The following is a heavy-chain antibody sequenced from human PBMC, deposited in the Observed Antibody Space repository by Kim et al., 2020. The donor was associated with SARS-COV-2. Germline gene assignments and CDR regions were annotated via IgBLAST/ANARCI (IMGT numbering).Heavy chain of an antibody. CDR3: AIDPYYYDSSGYYPVYAFDI. D-gene: IGHD3-22*01. CDR1: GFTFSSYG. V-gene: IGHV3-33*01. Sequence: GGSLRLSCAASGFTFSSYGMHWVRQAPGKGLEWVAVIWYDGSNKYYADSVKGRFTISRDNSKNTLYLQMNSLRAEDTAVYYCAIDPYYYDSSGYYPVYAFDIWGQGTMVTV. CDR2: IWYDGSNK. J-gene: IGHJ3*02.